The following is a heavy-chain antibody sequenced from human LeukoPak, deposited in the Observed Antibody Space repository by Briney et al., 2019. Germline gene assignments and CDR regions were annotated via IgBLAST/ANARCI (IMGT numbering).Heavy chain of an antibody. V-gene: IGHV3-23*01. J-gene: IGHJ4*02. Sequence: AGGSLRLSCAASGFTFSNYAMSWVRQAPGKGLEWVSAITVSGGSTYYADSVQGRFTISRENSKNTLYLQMNSLRAEDTAVYYCTKGSASARPYYFDSWGQGTLITVSS. CDR3: TKGSASARPYYFDS. CDR2: ITVSGGST. CDR1: GFTFSNYA. D-gene: IGHD2-15*01.